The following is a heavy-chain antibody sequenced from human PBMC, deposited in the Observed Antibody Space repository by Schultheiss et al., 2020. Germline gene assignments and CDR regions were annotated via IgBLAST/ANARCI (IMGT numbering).Heavy chain of an antibody. J-gene: IGHJ6*02. Sequence: GGSLRLSCKGSGYSFTSYWIGWVRQMPGKGLEWMGIIYPGDSDTRYSPSFQGQVTISADKSISTAYLQWSSLKASDTAMYYCARHSGGSGSYYFPYYYYGMDVWGQGTTVTVSS. CDR3: ARHSGGSGSYYFPYYYYGMDV. CDR2: IYPGDSDT. V-gene: IGHV5-51*01. D-gene: IGHD3-10*01. CDR1: GYSFTSYW.